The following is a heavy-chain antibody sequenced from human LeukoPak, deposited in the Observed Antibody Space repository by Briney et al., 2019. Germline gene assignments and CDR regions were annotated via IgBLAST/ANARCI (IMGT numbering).Heavy chain of an antibody. Sequence: PGGSLRLSCAASGFTFSSYGMGWVRQAPGKGLEWVSAISGSGDTTYYADSVKGRFTISRDNSKSTLFLQMNSLRAEDTAVYYCTKGTSGWEQGLDYWGQGTLVTVSS. D-gene: IGHD1-26*01. CDR1: GFTFSSYG. V-gene: IGHV3-23*01. CDR2: ISGSGDTT. J-gene: IGHJ4*02. CDR3: TKGTSGWEQGLDY.